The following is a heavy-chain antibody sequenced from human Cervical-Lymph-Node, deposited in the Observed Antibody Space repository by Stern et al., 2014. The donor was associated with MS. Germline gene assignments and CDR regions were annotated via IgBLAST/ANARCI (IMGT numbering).Heavy chain of an antibody. CDR2: IDDTGRT. J-gene: IGHJ4*02. V-gene: IGHV4-39*01. CDR1: GGSISSSYY. Sequence: QLQLQESGPGLVKPSETLSRTCTVSGGSISSSYYWGWIRQSSGKGLEWIGSIDDTGRTLYNPSLKSRVTISVDTSNNQFSLKLSSVTAADTAVYYCVRQVTVRSRFDYWGQGTLVTVSS. D-gene: IGHD4-11*01. CDR3: VRQVTVRSRFDY.